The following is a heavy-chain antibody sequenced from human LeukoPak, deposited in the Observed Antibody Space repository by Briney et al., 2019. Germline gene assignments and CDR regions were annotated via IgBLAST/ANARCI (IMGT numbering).Heavy chain of an antibody. Sequence: SETLSLTCTVSGGSVSSSSYYWGWIRQPPGKGLEWIGSIYYSGTTYYNPSLKSRVTISVDTTKNQFSLKLRSVTAADTAVYYCARHSQYSYGLLYFFDFWGQGTLVTVSS. CDR2: IYYSGTT. D-gene: IGHD5-18*01. J-gene: IGHJ4*02. V-gene: IGHV4-39*01. CDR1: GGSVSSSSYY. CDR3: ARHSQYSYGLLYFFDF.